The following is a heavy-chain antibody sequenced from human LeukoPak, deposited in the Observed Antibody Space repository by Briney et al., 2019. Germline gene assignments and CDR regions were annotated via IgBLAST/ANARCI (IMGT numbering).Heavy chain of an antibody. J-gene: IGHJ4*02. V-gene: IGHV4-59*01. CDR2: IYYIGST. D-gene: IGHD6-6*01. CDR1: GGSISSYY. CDR3: AREARGRARLFDF. Sequence: SETLSLTCTVSGGSISSYYWSWIRQPPGKGLEWIEYIYYIGSTNYNPSLKSRVTMSVDTSKNQFSLKLTSVTAADTAVYYCAREARGRARLFDFWGQGTLVTVPS.